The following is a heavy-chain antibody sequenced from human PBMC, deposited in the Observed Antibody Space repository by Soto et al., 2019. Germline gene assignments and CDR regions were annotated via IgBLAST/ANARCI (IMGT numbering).Heavy chain of an antibody. CDR2: IHWNNGAT. CDR3: TEDILPGGADV. V-gene: IGHV3-9*02. D-gene: IGHD3-16*01. Sequence: PGGSLRLSCVASAFSSHHHAIHWVRQGPGKGLEWVSGIHWNNGATGYADSVKDRFTIFKDNVKNSVYLQMNSLRTDDTAFYYCTEDILPGGADVWGQGTTVTVSS. J-gene: IGHJ6*02. CDR1: AFSSHHHA.